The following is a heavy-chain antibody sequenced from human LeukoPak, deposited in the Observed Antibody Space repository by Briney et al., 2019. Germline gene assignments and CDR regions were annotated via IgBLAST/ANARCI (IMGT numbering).Heavy chain of an antibody. CDR2: ISGSGGST. CDR1: GFTFSSYG. CDR3: ARGSGSSWYFYFDY. V-gene: IGHV3-23*01. Sequence: GGSLRLSCAASGFTFSSYGMSWVRQAPGKGLEWVSAISGSGGSTYYADSVKGRFTISRDNAKNSVYLQMNSLRAEDTALYYCARGSGSSWYFYFDYWGQGTLVTVSS. D-gene: IGHD6-13*01. J-gene: IGHJ4*02.